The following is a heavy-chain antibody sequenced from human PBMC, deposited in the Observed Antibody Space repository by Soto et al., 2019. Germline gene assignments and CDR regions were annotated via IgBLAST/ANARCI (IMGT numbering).Heavy chain of an antibody. CDR1: GFTFSSHS. CDR3: ARDERADGYTTLYYYYGMDV. V-gene: IGHV3-21*01. Sequence: GGSLRLSCAASGFTFSSHSMNWVRQAPGKGLEWVSSISSSSSYIYYADSVKGRFTISRDNAKNSLYLQMNSLRAEDTAVYYCARDERADGYTTLYYYYGMDVWGQGTTVTVSS. J-gene: IGHJ6*02. D-gene: IGHD5-12*01. CDR2: ISSSSSYI.